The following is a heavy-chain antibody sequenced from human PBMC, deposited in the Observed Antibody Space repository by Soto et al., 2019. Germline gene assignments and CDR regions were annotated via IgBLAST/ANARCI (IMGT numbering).Heavy chain of an antibody. D-gene: IGHD4-4*01. J-gene: IGHJ5*02. CDR1: GFSFSNYA. Sequence: EVQLLVSGGGSVQPGGSLRLSCAASGFSFSNYAMSWVRQAPGTGLAWVSAIDSGGGSTYYAASVKGRFSISRDNSMNTLYLQMNSLRAEDTAIYYCTKEHSNYPDNWFDPWGQGTLVTVSS. V-gene: IGHV3-23*01. CDR2: IDSGGGST. CDR3: TKEHSNYPDNWFDP.